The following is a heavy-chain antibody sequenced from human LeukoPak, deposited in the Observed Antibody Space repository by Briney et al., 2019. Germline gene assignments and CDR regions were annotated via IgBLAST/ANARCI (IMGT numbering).Heavy chain of an antibody. V-gene: IGHV1-2*04. CDR2: INPNSGGT. Sequence: ASVKVSCKASGGTFSSYAISWVRQAPGQGLEWMGWINPNSGGTNYAQKFQGWVTMTRDTSISTAYMELSRLRSDDTAVYYCARDIAATERYYDSSGYYRGVFDYWGQGTLVTVSS. J-gene: IGHJ4*02. CDR3: ARDIAATERYYDSSGYYRGVFDY. D-gene: IGHD3-22*01. CDR1: GGTFSSYA.